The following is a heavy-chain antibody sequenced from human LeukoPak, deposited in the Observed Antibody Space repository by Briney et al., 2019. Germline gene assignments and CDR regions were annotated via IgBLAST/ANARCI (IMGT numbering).Heavy chain of an antibody. J-gene: IGHJ4*02. Sequence: GGSLRLSCAASGFTFSSYGMHWVRQAPGKGLEWVAVIWYDGSNKYYADSVKGRFTISRDNSKNTLYLQMNSLRAEDTAVYYCARPLRGNYVLLLGYWGQGTLVTVSS. V-gene: IGHV3-33*01. CDR3: ARPLRGNYVLLLGY. D-gene: IGHD1-7*01. CDR2: IWYDGSNK. CDR1: GFTFSSYG.